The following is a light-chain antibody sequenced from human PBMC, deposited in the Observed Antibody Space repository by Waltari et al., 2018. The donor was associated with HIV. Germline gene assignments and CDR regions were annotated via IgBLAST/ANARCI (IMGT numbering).Light chain of an antibody. J-gene: IGKJ4*01. CDR1: QDISGS. V-gene: IGKV1-16*02. CDR3: QQYKSYPFT. CDR2: PAS. Sequence: DIEMTQSPSSLSASLGDRVTITCRASQDISGSLTWFQQKPRKAPTPLIYPASTLQSGVPSKFSGSASGTDFTLTISSLQPDDFATYYCQQYKSYPFTFGGGTKVEI.